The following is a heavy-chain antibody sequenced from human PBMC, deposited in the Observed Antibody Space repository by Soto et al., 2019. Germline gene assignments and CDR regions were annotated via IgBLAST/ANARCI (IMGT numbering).Heavy chain of an antibody. CDR3: ASNVHSSGGYYGGMDV. D-gene: IGHD3-10*01. J-gene: IGHJ6*02. CDR2: INPNSGGT. Sequence: ASVKVSCKASGYTFTGYYMHWLRQAPAQGREWMGWINPNSGGTNYAQKFQGWVTMTRDTSISKAYMELSRLRSDDPAVYYCASNVHSSGGYYGGMDVWGQGTTVTVSS. V-gene: IGHV1-2*04. CDR1: GYTFTGYY.